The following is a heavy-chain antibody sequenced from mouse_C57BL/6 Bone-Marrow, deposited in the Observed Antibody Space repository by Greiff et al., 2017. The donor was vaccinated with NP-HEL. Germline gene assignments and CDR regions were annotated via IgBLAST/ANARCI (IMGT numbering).Heavy chain of an antibody. CDR3: ARDPNYGSSYDYFDY. D-gene: IGHD1-1*01. Sequence: QVQLKQPGAELVKPGASVKLSCKASGYTFTSYWMHWVKQRPGQGLEWIGMIHPNSGSTNYNEKFKSKATLTVDKSSSTAYMQLSSLTSEDSAVYYCARDPNYGSSYDYFDYWGQGTTLTVSS. V-gene: IGHV1-64*01. CDR2: IHPNSGST. J-gene: IGHJ2*01. CDR1: GYTFTSYW.